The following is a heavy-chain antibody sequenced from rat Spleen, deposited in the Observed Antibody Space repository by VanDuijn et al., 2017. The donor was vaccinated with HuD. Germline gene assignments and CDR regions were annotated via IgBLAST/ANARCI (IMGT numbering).Heavy chain of an antibody. D-gene: IGHD1-2*01. J-gene: IGHJ4*01. CDR3: AKDGGHYYSSYISFMDA. Sequence: EVQLVESGGGLVQPGRSLKLSCAASGFTYSNYVMAWVRQAPTKGLEWVASISTGGGNTYYRDSVKGRFTISRDNAKNTLYLQMDSLRSEDTATYYCAKDGGHYYSSYISFMDAWGQGASVTVSS. CDR2: ISTGGGNT. V-gene: IGHV5S13*01. CDR1: GFTYSNYV.